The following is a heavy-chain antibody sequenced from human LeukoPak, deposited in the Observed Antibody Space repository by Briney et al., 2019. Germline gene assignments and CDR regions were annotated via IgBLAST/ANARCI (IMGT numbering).Heavy chain of an antibody. V-gene: IGHV1-46*01. J-gene: IGHJ4*02. CDR2: INPSGGST. Sequence: ASVKVSCKASGYTFTSYYMHWVRPAPGQGLEWMGIINPSGGSTSYAQKFQGRVTMTRNTSISTAYMELSSLRSEDTAVYYCARVAAVAGTGDYWGQGTLVTVSS. D-gene: IGHD6-19*01. CDR3: ARVAAVAGTGDY. CDR1: GYTFTSYY.